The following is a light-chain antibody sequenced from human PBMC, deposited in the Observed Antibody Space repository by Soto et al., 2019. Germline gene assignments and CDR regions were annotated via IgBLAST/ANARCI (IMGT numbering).Light chain of an antibody. CDR2: GTS. J-gene: IGKJ1*01. Sequence: EIAITQSPATLLLPPGETATPSCRASQSVRKNVAWYQQKPGQAPRLLIYGTSNGATGIPDRISGSSSGTEFTLTISSLQSEDFGVYYCQQFDDWPTFGQGTKVDIK. CDR1: QSVRKN. CDR3: QQFDDWPT. V-gene: IGKV3-15*01.